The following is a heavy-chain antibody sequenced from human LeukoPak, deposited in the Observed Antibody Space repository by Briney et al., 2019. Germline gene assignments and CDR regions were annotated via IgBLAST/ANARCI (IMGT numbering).Heavy chain of an antibody. D-gene: IGHD5-24*01. CDR2: IYYSGST. Sequence: SETLSLTCTVSGGSISSGGYYWSWIRQHPGEGLEWIGYIYYSGSTYYNPSLKSRVTISVDTSKNQFSLKLSSVTAADTAVYYCARILDGYTDYWGQGTLVTVSS. CDR1: GGSISSGGYY. J-gene: IGHJ4*02. CDR3: ARILDGYTDY. V-gene: IGHV4-31*03.